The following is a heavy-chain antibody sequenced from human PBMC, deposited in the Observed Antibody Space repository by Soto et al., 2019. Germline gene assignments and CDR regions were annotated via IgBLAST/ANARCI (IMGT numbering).Heavy chain of an antibody. CDR2: ISSNGGST. CDR1: GFTFSSYA. J-gene: IGHJ4*02. D-gene: IGHD1-26*01. V-gene: IGHV3-64*01. Sequence: GSLRLSCAASGFTFSSYAMHWVRQAPGKGLEYVSAISSNGGSTYYANSVKGRFTISRDNSKNTLYLQMNSLRAEDMAVYYCARRPRALLTFVYRGQGTLVTVSS. CDR3: ARRPRALLTFVY.